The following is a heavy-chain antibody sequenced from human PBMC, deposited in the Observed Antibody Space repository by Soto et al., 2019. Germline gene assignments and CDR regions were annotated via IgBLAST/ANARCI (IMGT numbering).Heavy chain of an antibody. Sequence: QVQLVQSGAEVKKPGSSVKVSCKASGGTFSSYAISWVRQAPGQGLEWMGGIIPIFGTANYAQKLQGRVTITADESTSTAYMELSSLRSEDTAVYYCARHVGATPIGAFDIWGQGTMVTVSS. V-gene: IGHV1-69*01. CDR3: ARHVGATPIGAFDI. CDR1: GGTFSSYA. D-gene: IGHD1-26*01. J-gene: IGHJ3*02. CDR2: IIPIFGTA.